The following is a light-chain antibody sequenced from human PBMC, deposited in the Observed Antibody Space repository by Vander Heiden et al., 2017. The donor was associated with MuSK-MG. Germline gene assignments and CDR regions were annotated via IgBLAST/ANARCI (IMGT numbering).Light chain of an antibody. CDR1: QSVLYSSNNKNN. V-gene: IGKV4-1*01. Sequence: DIVMTQSPDSLAVSLGERATINCKSSQSVLYSSNNKNNLAWYQQKPGQPPKLVIYWASTRESGVPDRFSGSGSGTDFTLTISSLQAEDVAVYYCQQYYSIPYTFGQGTKLEIK. CDR2: WAS. J-gene: IGKJ2*01. CDR3: QQYYSIPYT.